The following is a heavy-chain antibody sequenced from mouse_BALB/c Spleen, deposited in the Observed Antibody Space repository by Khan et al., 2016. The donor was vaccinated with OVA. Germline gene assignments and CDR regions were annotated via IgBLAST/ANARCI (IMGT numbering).Heavy chain of an antibody. CDR3: TRDGNYMDY. D-gene: IGHD2-1*01. J-gene: IGHJ4*01. CDR2: IYFSGSI. V-gene: IGHV3-1*02. CDR1: GYSITSGYA. Sequence: EVQLQESGPDLVKPSQSLSLTCTVTGYSITSGYAWHWIRQFPGNKLEWMAYIYFSGSINYNPSLKSRISVTRDTSKNQFFLHLNSVTSEDTATYSCTRDGNYMDYWGQGTSVTVSS.